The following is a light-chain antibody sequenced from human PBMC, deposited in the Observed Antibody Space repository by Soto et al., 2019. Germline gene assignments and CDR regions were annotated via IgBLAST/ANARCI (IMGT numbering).Light chain of an antibody. J-gene: IGKJ2*01. CDR2: AAS. CDR3: QQRYSIPQNT. Sequence: DIQMTQSPSSLSASVGDRVTITCRARQSIGYYLNWYQQKPGTAPKLLIYAASSLQSGVPSRFSGSGSGTDFTLTISSLLHEDFATYYCQQRYSIPQNTFGQGTKLEIK. V-gene: IGKV1-39*01. CDR1: QSIGYY.